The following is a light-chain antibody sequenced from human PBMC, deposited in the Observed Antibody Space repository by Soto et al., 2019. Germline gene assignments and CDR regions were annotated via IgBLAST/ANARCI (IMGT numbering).Light chain of an antibody. CDR1: QGISSN. J-gene: IGKJ5*01. CDR2: AAS. V-gene: IGKV1-9*01. CDR3: QQFNSYPIT. Sequence: DIQLTQSPSFLSASVGDRVTITCRASQGISSNLAWYQQKPGKAPKLLIYAASTLQSGVPSRFSGSGSGTEFTLTISSLQPEDFATYYCQQFNSYPITFGQGIRLENK.